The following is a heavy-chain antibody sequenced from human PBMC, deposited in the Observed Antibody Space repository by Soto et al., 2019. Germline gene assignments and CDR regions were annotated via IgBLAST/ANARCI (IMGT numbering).Heavy chain of an antibody. CDR3: ARLVSSGWYHSDY. CDR2: IYYSGST. J-gene: IGHJ4*02. D-gene: IGHD6-19*01. V-gene: IGHV4-30-4*01. Sequence: PSXTLSLTCTVSGGSISSGDYYWSLIRQPPGKGLEWIGYIYYSGSTYYNPSLKSRVTISVDTSKNQFSLKLSSATAADTAVYYCARLVSSGWYHSDYWGQGTLVTV. CDR1: GGSISSGDYY.